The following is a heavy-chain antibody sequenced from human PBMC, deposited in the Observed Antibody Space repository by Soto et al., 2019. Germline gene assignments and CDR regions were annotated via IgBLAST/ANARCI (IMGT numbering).Heavy chain of an antibody. V-gene: IGHV3-23*01. Sequence: GGSLRLSCAASGFTFTSYAMGWVRQAPGKGLEWVSVVSSGGSTYYADSVTGRFTVSRDNSKNTLSLQMNSLRAEDTAVYYCAKRRGAGGHFDYWGQGALVTVSS. CDR1: GFTFTSYA. J-gene: IGHJ4*02. D-gene: IGHD2-15*01. CDR2: VSSGGST. CDR3: AKRRGAGGHFDY.